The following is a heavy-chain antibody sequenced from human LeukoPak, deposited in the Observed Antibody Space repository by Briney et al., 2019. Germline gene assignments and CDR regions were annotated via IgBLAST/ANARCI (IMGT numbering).Heavy chain of an antibody. Sequence: ASVRGSCKASGYTCTGDYMHGVRQAPGQGLEWMGWINPNSGCTDYAQKFQGRVTMTRDTSISTAYMELSRLRSDDTAVYYCARHRLYYDDTSGYVYAFDMWGKGTMVTVSS. CDR3: ARHRLYYDDTSGYVYAFDM. D-gene: IGHD3-22*01. J-gene: IGHJ3*02. CDR2: INPNSGCT. CDR1: GYTCTGDY. V-gene: IGHV1-2*02.